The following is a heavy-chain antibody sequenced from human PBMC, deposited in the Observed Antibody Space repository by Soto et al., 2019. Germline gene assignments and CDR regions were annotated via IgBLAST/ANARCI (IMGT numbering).Heavy chain of an antibody. Sequence: ASVKVSCKASGGTFSSYTISWVRQAPGQGLEWMGRIIPIHGIANYAQKFQGRVTITAGKSTSTAYLELSSLRSEDTAVYYCARDYGDYVGYFDYWGQGTLVTVSS. J-gene: IGHJ4*02. CDR1: GGTFSSYT. CDR3: ARDYGDYVGYFDY. CDR2: IIPIHGIA. V-gene: IGHV1-69*04. D-gene: IGHD4-17*01.